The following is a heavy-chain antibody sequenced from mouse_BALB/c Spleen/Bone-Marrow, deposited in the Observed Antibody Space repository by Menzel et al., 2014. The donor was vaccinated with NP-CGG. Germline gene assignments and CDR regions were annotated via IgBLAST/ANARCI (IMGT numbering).Heavy chain of an antibody. CDR1: GYTFSRYW. D-gene: IGHD2-1*01. V-gene: IGHV1-9*01. CDR2: ILPGSGST. CDR3: ARNYGNYVWFAN. Sequence: QVQLKESGAELMKPGASVKISCKATGYTFSRYWIEWVKQRPGHGLEWIGEILPGSGSTNYNEKFKGRATFTADTSSNTAYMQLSSLTSEDSAVYYCARNYGNYVWFANWGQGTLVTVSA. J-gene: IGHJ3*01.